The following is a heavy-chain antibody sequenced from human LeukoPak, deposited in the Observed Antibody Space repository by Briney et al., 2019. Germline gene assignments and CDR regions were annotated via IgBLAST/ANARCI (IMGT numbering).Heavy chain of an antibody. V-gene: IGHV1-69*02. CDR2: IIPSLGIA. CDR1: GGTFSSYT. CDR3: ATAYDSSGYYHDY. Sequence: ASVKVSCKASGGTFSSYTISWVRQAPGQGLEWMGRIIPSLGIANYAQKFQGRVTITADKSTSTAYMELSSLRSEDTAVYYCATAYDSSGYYHDYWGQGTLVTVSS. J-gene: IGHJ4*02. D-gene: IGHD3-22*01.